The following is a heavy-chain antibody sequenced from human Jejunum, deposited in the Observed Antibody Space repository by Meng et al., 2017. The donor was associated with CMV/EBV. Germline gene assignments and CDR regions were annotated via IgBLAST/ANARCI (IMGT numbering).Heavy chain of an antibody. Sequence: SGFTFSNCWMHWDRQAPGKGLVWVSRVSGSGATTNYADSVRGRFTVSRDNAKKMLYLQMNSLRAEDTAVYFCAPITVVRGVLSMDVWGLGTTVTVSS. CDR2: VSGSGATT. D-gene: IGHD3-10*01. CDR1: GFTFSNCW. CDR3: APITVVRGVLSMDV. V-gene: IGHV3-74*01. J-gene: IGHJ6*02.